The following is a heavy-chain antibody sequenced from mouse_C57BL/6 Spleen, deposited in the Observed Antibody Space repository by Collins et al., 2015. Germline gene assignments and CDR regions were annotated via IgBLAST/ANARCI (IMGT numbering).Heavy chain of an antibody. CDR2: IYPGDGDT. CDR1: GYAFSSSW. CDR3: ARHYGSSYAHFDY. D-gene: IGHD1-1*01. Sequence: QVQLQQSGPELVKPGASVKISCKASGYAFSSSWMNWVKQRPGKGLEWIGRIYPGDGDTNYNGKFKGKATLTADKSSSTAYMQLSSLTSEDSAVYFCARHYGSSYAHFDYWGQGTTLTVSS. V-gene: IGHV1-82*01. J-gene: IGHJ2*01.